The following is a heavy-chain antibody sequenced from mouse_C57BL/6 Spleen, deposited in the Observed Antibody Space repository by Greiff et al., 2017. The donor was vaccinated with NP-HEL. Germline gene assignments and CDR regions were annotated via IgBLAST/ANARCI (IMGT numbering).Heavy chain of an antibody. CDR2: ISSGSSTI. CDR1: GFTFSDYG. V-gene: IGHV5-17*01. Sequence: EVKLVESGGGLVKPGGSLKLSCAASGFTFSDYGMHWVRQAPEKGLEWVAYISSGSSTIYYADTVKGRFTISRDNAKNTLFLQMTSLRSEDTAMYYCASHYDYDVLDYWGQGTTLTVSS. J-gene: IGHJ2*01. CDR3: ASHYDYDVLDY. D-gene: IGHD2-4*01.